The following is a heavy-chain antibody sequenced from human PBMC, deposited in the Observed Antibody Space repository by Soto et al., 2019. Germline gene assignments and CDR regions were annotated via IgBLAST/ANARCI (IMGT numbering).Heavy chain of an antibody. CDR1: GFIFSTFG. CDR3: AKDPRGSAQIGLDY. CDR2: ISYDGSEK. J-gene: IGHJ4*02. Sequence: QVQLVESGGGVVQPGGSLRLSCAASGFIFSTFGMHWVRQTPGKWLEFVAAISYDGSEKDYADSVKGRFTISRDNSKNTRYLKMNSLRREDTAVYYWAKDPRGSAQIGLDYWGQGTLVTVAS. D-gene: IGHD3-22*01. V-gene: IGHV3-30*18.